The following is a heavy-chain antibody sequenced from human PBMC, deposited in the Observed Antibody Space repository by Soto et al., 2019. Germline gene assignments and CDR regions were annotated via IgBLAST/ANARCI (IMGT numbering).Heavy chain of an antibody. V-gene: IGHV2-5*02. D-gene: IGHD3-10*02. Sequence: QITLKASGPTQVKPTQTLTLTCSFSGFSLSTSGMGVGWIRQPPGQALEWLALITWDGDERYRPSLRNRLTITRDTSKNQVVLTMTNMDLADTATYYCSHTIGAMFGCVSCGQGALVTVSS. CDR3: SHTIGAMFGCVS. CDR2: ITWDGDE. CDR1: GFSLSTSGMG. J-gene: IGHJ5*02.